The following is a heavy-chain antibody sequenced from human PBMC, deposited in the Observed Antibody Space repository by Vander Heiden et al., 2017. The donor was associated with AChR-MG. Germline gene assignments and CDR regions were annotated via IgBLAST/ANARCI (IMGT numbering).Heavy chain of an antibody. D-gene: IGHD3-10*01. CDR2: ISDSGGST. Sequence: EVQLLESGGGLVQPGGSLRLSCAVSGIIFNNYALSWVRQAPGKGLEWVSGISDSGGSTYYADSVKGRFTISRDNSKNTLYLQMNSLRAEDTAVYYCGKGGLKARGEYWGQGTLVTVSS. J-gene: IGHJ4*02. CDR3: GKGGLKARGEY. CDR1: GIIFNNYA. V-gene: IGHV3-23*01.